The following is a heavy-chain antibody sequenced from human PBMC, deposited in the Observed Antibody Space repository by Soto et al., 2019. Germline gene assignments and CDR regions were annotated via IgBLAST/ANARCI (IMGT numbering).Heavy chain of an antibody. D-gene: IGHD5-12*01. J-gene: IGHJ4*02. CDR1: GFTFSSYA. CDR2: ISYDGSNK. V-gene: IGHV3-30-3*01. CDR3: ARESVVATRTPTYDY. Sequence: QVQLVESGGGVVQPGRSLRLSCAASGFTFSSYAMHWVRQAPGKGLEWVAVISYDGSNKYYADSVKGRFTISRDNSKNTPYLQMNSLRAEDTAVYYCARESVVATRTPTYDYWGQGALVTVSS.